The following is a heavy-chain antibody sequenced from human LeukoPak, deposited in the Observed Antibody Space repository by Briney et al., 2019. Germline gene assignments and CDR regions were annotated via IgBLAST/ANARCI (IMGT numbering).Heavy chain of an antibody. CDR3: AREGGPYRPLDY. J-gene: IGHJ4*02. Sequence: KPSETLSLTCGVSGGSITNTNYWTWVRQRPGKGLEWIGEVNLQGSTNYNPSLMGRVAISVDTSENHISLQLTSVTAADTAVYYCAREGGPYRPLDYSGQGTLVTVSS. CDR2: VNLQGST. V-gene: IGHV4-4*02. CDR1: GGSITNTNY.